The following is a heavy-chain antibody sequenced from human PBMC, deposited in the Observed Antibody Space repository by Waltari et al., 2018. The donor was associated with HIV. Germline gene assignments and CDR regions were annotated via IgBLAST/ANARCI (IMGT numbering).Heavy chain of an antibody. D-gene: IGHD3-3*01. CDR3: ARDFRDGGFDC. V-gene: IGHV1-46*01. CDR2: INPSGGST. Sequence: VQLVQSGAEVKKPGASVKVSCKASGYTFTNYYMHWVRQAPGQGLEWMGIINPSGGSTSYAQEFQGRVTMTRDTSTSTVYRELSSLRSEDTAVYYCARDFRDGGFDCWGQGTLVTVSS. J-gene: IGHJ4*02. CDR1: GYTFTNYY.